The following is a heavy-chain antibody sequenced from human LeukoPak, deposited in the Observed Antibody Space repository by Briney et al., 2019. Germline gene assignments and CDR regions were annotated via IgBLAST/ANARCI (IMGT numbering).Heavy chain of an antibody. CDR1: GFTFNNYW. CDR2: MRQDGSEK. Sequence: GGSLRLSCAATGFTFNNYWMSWVRQAPGKGLEWVANMRQDGSEKYYLYSLNGRFTISRDNAKTSLYLQMNSLTAEDTALYHCARDLLGPPDAFDIWGQGTMVTVSS. V-gene: IGHV3-7*03. J-gene: IGHJ3*02. D-gene: IGHD2-8*02. CDR3: ARDLLGPPDAFDI.